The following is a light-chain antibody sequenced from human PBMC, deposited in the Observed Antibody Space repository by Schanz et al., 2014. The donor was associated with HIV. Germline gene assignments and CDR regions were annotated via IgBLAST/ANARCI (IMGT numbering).Light chain of an antibody. CDR3: QQYSYFST. CDR1: QSVRSNY. J-gene: IGKJ1*01. CDR2: GAS. Sequence: EIVLTQSPGTLSLSPGERVTLSCRASQSVRSNYLAWYQEKPGQAPKLLIYGASSRAPGIPDRFSGSGSGTEFKLSISSLQSDDFAAYYCQQYSYFSTFGQGTKVEIK. V-gene: IGKV3-20*01.